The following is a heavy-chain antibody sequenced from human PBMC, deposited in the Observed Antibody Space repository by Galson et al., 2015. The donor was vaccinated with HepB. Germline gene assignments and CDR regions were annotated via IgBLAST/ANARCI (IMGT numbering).Heavy chain of an antibody. V-gene: IGHV1-69*13. Sequence: SVKVSCKASGGTFSSYAISWVRQAPGQGLEWMGGIIPIFGTANYAQKFQGRVTITVDESTSTAYMEMSSMRAEDTAVYYCAREGYSSGWYGSFDYLGQGTLVTVSS. CDR3: AREGYSSGWYGSFDY. CDR1: GGTFSSYA. D-gene: IGHD6-19*01. J-gene: IGHJ4*02. CDR2: IIPIFGTA.